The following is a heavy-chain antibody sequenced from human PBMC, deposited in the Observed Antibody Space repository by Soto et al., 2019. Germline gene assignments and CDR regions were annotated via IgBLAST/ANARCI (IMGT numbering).Heavy chain of an antibody. CDR3: VTMVRGTIPFDY. V-gene: IGHV3-64D*06. D-gene: IGHD3-10*01. CDR1: GFTFRSHA. Sequence: EVQLVESGGGLVQPGGSLGLSCSASGFTFRSHAMHWVRQAPGKGLEYVSGMTPDGEDPYTFYADSVRGTFTMSRDNSNNKLYLQMNNLRVEDTALYYCVTMVRGTIPFDYWGQGTLVTVSS. CDR2: MTPDGEDPYT. J-gene: IGHJ4*02.